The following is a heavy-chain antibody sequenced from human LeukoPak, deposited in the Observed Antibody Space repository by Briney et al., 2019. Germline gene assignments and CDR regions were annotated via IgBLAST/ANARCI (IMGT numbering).Heavy chain of an antibody. V-gene: IGHV4-59*01. CDR1: GGSISSYY. CDR2: IYYSGST. Sequence: SETLSLTCTVSGGSISSYYWSWNRQPPGKGLEWIGYIYYSGSTNYNPSLKSRVTISVDTSKNQFSLKLSSVTAADTAVYYCARDLDYVWGSLGYWGQGTLVTVSS. CDR3: ARDLDYVWGSLGY. D-gene: IGHD3-16*01. J-gene: IGHJ4*02.